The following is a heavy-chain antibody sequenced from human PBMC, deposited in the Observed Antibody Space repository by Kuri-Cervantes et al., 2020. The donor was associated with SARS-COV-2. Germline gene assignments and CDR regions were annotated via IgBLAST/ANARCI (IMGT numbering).Heavy chain of an antibody. CDR1: GFTFSSYA. Sequence: GGSLRLSCAASGFTFSSYAMSWVRQAPGKGLEWVSAISGSGGSTYYADSVKGRFTISRDNSKNTLYLQMNSLRDEDTAVYYCAGAYCGGDCYGGYYYGMDVWGQGTTVTVSS. D-gene: IGHD2-21*02. CDR3: AGAYCGGDCYGGYYYGMDV. CDR2: ISGSGGST. V-gene: IGHV3-23*01. J-gene: IGHJ6*02.